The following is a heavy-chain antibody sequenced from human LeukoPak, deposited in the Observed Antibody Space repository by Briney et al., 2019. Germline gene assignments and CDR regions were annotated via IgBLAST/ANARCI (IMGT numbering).Heavy chain of an antibody. CDR1: GYTFTSYA. Sequence: ASVKVSCKASGYTFTSYAMHWVRQAPGQRLEWMGWINAGNGNTKYSQKFQGRVTITRGTSASTAYMELSSLRSEDTAVYYCARDQWFGESNWYFDLWGRGTLVTVSS. V-gene: IGHV1-3*01. J-gene: IGHJ2*01. CDR2: INAGNGNT. CDR3: ARDQWFGESNWYFDL. D-gene: IGHD3-10*01.